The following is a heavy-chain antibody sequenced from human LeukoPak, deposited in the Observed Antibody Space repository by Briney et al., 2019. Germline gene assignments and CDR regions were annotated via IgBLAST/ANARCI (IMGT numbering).Heavy chain of an antibody. V-gene: IGHV1-18*01. Sequence: GASVKVSCKASGYTFTSYGISWVRQAPGQGLEWMGWISAYNGNTNYAQKLQGRVTMTTDTSTSTAYMELRSLRSDDTAVYYCARDWPIYYYYGMDVWGQGTTVTVSS. CDR1: GYTFTSYG. J-gene: IGHJ6*02. CDR2: ISAYNGNT. CDR3: ARDWPIYYYYGMDV.